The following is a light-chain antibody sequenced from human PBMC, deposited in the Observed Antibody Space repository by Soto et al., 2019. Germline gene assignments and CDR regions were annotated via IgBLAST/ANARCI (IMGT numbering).Light chain of an antibody. CDR2: EVS. J-gene: IGLJ2*01. V-gene: IGLV2-23*02. CDR3: CSYAGGSIYVL. Sequence: QSALTQPAPVSGSPGQSITISCTGTSDDVGNFNLVSWYQHHPGKAPNLIISEVSKRPSGVSNRFSGSKSGNTASLTISGLQAEDEADYYCCSYAGGSIYVLFGGGTKLTVL. CDR1: SDDVGNFNL.